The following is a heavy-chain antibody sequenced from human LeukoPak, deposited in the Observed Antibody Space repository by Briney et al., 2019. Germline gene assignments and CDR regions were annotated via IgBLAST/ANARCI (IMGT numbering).Heavy chain of an antibody. CDR2: FDPEDGET. J-gene: IGHJ4*02. D-gene: IGHD2-21*02. CDR3: AREVGTVRYFDY. V-gene: IGHV1-24*01. Sequence: ASVKVSCKVSGYTLTELSMHWVRQAPGKGLEWMGGFDPEDGETIYAQKFQGRVTMTRDTSTNTLYMELNSLRSEDTAVYYCAREVGTVRYFDYWGQGTLVTVSS. CDR1: GYTLTELS.